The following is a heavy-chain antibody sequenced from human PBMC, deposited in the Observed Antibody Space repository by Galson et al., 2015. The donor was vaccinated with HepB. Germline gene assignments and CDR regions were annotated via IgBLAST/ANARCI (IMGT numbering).Heavy chain of an antibody. J-gene: IGHJ4*02. CDR3: ARGPYCSGGSCPYYFDY. D-gene: IGHD2-15*01. V-gene: IGHV3-53*05. CDR2: IYSGGST. CDR1: GFTVSSNY. Sequence: SLRLSCAASGFTVSSNYMSWVRQAPGKGLEWVSVIYSGGSTYYADSVKGRFTISRDNSKNTLYLQMNSLRSEDTAVYYCARGPYCSGGSCPYYFDYWGQGTLVTVSS.